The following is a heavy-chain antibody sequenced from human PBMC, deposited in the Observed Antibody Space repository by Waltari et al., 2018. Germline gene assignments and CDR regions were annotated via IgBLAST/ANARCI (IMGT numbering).Heavy chain of an antibody. V-gene: IGHV3-23*01. CDR3: AKGGNRGAIDP. Sequence: EVQLLESGGGLVQPGGSLRLSCAASGFTFSGFAMTWVRNAPGTGLEWVSTISAAATTYYADSVKGRFTISRDNSKNTLYLQMNSLRVEDTAVYYCAKGGNRGAIDPWGQGTMVTVSS. J-gene: IGHJ3*01. D-gene: IGHD3-16*01. CDR1: GFTFSGFA. CDR2: ISAAATT.